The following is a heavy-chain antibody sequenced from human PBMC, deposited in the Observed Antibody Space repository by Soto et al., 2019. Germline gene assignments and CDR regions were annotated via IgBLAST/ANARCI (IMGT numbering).Heavy chain of an antibody. Sequence: GGSLRLSCAASGFTFSSSGMNWVRQAPGKGLEWVSYISSSSSTIYYADSVKGRFTNSRDNAKNSLYLQMNSLRADDTAVYYCARGGSSRLDYWGQGTLVTVSS. CDR3: ARGGSSRLDY. CDR2: ISSSSSTI. J-gene: IGHJ4*02. CDR1: GFTFSSSG. V-gene: IGHV3-48*01.